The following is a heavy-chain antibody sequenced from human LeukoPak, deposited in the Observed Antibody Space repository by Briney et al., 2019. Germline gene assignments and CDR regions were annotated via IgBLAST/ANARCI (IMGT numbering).Heavy chain of an antibody. CDR1: GGSISSGGYY. CDR2: IYHSGST. Sequence: SSQTLSLTCTVSGGSISSGGYYWSWIRQPPGKGLEWIGYIYHSGSTYYNPSLKSRVTISVDRSKNQFSLKLSSVTAADTAVYYCARAPILEWFVDAFDIWGQGTMVTVSS. J-gene: IGHJ3*02. D-gene: IGHD3-3*01. CDR3: ARAPILEWFVDAFDI. V-gene: IGHV4-30-2*01.